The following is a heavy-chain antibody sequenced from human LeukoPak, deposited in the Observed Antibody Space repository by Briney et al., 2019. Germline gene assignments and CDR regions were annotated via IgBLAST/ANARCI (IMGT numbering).Heavy chain of an antibody. CDR1: GYTFTSYG. CDR3: ARDYFPGGGRVLDAFDI. CDR2: ISAYNGNT. J-gene: IGHJ3*02. V-gene: IGHV1-18*01. D-gene: IGHD1-26*01. Sequence: GASVKVSCKASGYTFTSYGISWVRQAPGQGLEWMGWISAYNGNTNYAQKLQGRVTMTTDTSTSTAYMELSSLRSEDTAVYYCARDYFPGGGRVLDAFDIWGQGTMVTVSS.